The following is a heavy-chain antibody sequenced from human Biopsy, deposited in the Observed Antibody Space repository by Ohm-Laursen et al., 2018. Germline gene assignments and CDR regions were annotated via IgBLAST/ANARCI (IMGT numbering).Heavy chain of an antibody. Sequence: LSLTCTVSGGPFTGHYWTWIRQPPGKGLEWIGHISHTGYTSYKSSLKSRVTISLDTSRKHFSLRLTSLAAADTAVYYCARGSNEYGGLYFPHWGQGTLVTVSS. D-gene: IGHD4-23*01. J-gene: IGHJ1*01. CDR2: ISHTGYT. CDR3: ARGSNEYGGLYFPH. V-gene: IGHV4-59*11. CDR1: GGPFTGHY.